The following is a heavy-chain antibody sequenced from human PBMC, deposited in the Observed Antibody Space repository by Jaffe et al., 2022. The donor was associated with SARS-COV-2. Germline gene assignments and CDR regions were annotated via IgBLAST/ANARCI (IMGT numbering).Heavy chain of an antibody. CDR3: ARVGVTPYYYYYYGMDV. CDR2: INHSGST. J-gene: IGHJ6*02. CDR1: GGSFSGYY. Sequence: QVQLQQWGAGLLKPSETLSLTCAVYGGSFSGYYWSWIRQPPGKGLEWIGEINHSGSTNYNPSLKSRVTISVDTSKNQFSLKLSSVTAADTAVYYCARVGVTPYYYYYYGMDVWGQGTTVTVSS. V-gene: IGHV4-34*01. D-gene: IGHD2-8*01.